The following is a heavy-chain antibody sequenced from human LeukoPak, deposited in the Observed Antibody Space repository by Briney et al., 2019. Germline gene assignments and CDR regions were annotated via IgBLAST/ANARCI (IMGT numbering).Heavy chain of an antibody. D-gene: IGHD5-12*01. V-gene: IGHV3-23*01. CDR2: ISGSGGST. Sequence: PGGSLRLSCAASGFTFSSYAMSWLRQAPGKGLEGVSAISGSGGSTYYADSVKGRFTISRDNSKNTLYLQMNSLRAEDTAVYYCAKVMWRQWGADDAFDIWGQGTMVTVSS. J-gene: IGHJ3*02. CDR3: AKVMWRQWGADDAFDI. CDR1: GFTFSSYA.